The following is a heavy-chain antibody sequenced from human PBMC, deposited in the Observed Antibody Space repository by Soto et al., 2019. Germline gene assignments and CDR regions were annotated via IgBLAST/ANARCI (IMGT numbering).Heavy chain of an antibody. D-gene: IGHD6-13*01. CDR2: IDPSDSYT. CDR3: AIIAPGYSSSWYRFDP. J-gene: IGHJ5*02. Sequence: AGESLKISCKGSGYSFTSYWISWVRQMPGKGLEWMGRIDPSDSYTNYSPSFQGHVTISADKSISTAYLQWSSLKASDTAMYYCAIIAPGYSSSWYRFDPWGQGTLVTVSS. V-gene: IGHV5-10-1*01. CDR1: GYSFTSYW.